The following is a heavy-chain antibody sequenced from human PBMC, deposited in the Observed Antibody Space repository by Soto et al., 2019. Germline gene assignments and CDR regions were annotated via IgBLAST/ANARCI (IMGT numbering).Heavy chain of an antibody. J-gene: IGHJ4*02. CDR1: GFTFSSYA. V-gene: IGHV3-23*01. Sequence: PGGSLRLSCAASGFTFSSYAMSWVRQAPGKGLEWVSAISGSGGSTYYADSVKGRFTISRDNSKNTLYLQMNSLRAEDTAVYYCAKDFDGCRGGSCYHNTHFVDRGQGTRVTVSS. CDR2: ISGSGGST. D-gene: IGHD2-15*01. CDR3: AKDFDGCRGGSCYHNTHFVD.